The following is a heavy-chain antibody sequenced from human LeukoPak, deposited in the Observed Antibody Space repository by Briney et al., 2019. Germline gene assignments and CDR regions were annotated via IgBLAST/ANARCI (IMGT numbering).Heavy chain of an antibody. J-gene: IGHJ4*02. CDR3: ARGSTYADYVFDY. CDR1: GGSVSSGSYY. Sequence: PSETLSLTCTVSGGSVSSGSYYWSWIRQPPGKGLEWIGYIYYSGSTNYNPSLKSRITISVDTSKNQFSLNLTSVTAADTAVYYCARGSTYADYVFDYWGQGTLVTVSS. V-gene: IGHV4-61*01. CDR2: IYYSGST. D-gene: IGHD4-17*01.